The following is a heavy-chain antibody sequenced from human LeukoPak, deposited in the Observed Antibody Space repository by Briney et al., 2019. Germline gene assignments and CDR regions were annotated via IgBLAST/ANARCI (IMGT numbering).Heavy chain of an antibody. V-gene: IGHV4-34*01. CDR2: INHSGST. CDR1: GGSFSGYY. Sequence: PSETLSLTCAVYGGSFSGYYWGWIRQPPGKGLEWIGEINHSGSTNYNPSLKSRVTISVDTSKNQFSLKLSSVTAADTAVYYCARAHYYGSGSYYRNYYYYGMDVWGKGTTVTVSS. D-gene: IGHD3-10*01. CDR3: ARAHYYGSGSYYRNYYYYGMDV. J-gene: IGHJ6*04.